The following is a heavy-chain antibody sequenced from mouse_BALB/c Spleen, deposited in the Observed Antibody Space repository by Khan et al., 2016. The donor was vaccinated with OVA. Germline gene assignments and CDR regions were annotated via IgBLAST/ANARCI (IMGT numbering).Heavy chain of an antibody. CDR1: GFTFSSFA. CDR2: ISSAGTYT. CDR3: ANGNYGWFAY. D-gene: IGHD2-1*01. Sequence: EVELVESGGGLVKPGGSLKLSCAASGFTFSSFAMSWVRQTPEKRLEWVATISSAGTYTYYPDSVKGRFTISRDNAKNTLYLQMNSLRSEDMATYYCANGNYGWFAYWGQGTLVTVSA. V-gene: IGHV5-9-1*01. J-gene: IGHJ3*01.